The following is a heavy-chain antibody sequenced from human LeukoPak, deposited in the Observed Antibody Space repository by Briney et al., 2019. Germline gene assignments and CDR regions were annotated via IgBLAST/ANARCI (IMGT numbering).Heavy chain of an antibody. V-gene: IGHV3-33*01. CDR1: GFTFRTYG. CDR2: IWYDGSNK. J-gene: IGHJ6*02. CDR3: ARDFYGPYYYYGMDV. D-gene: IGHD2/OR15-2a*01. Sequence: PGGSLRLSCAASGFTFRTYGMHWVRQAPGKGLEWLGIIWYDGSNKYYADSVKGRFTISRDNSQNTLYLQMNSLRAEDTAVYYCARDFYGPYYYYGMDVWGQGTTVTVSS.